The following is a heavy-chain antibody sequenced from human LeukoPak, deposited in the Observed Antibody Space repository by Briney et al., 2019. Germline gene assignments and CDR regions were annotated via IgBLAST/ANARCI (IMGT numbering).Heavy chain of an antibody. CDR2: IYYSGST. CDR1: GGSISSSGYY. Sequence: SETLSLTCTVSGGSISSSGYYWGWIRQPPGKGLEWIGTIYYSGSTYYNPSLKSRVTILVDTSKNQFSLKLSSVTAADTAVYYCAREIIAARNDAFDIWGQGTMVTVSS. V-gene: IGHV4-39*07. D-gene: IGHD6-6*01. J-gene: IGHJ3*02. CDR3: AREIIAARNDAFDI.